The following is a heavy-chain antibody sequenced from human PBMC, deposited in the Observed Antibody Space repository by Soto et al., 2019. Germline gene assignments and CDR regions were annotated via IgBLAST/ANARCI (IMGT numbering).Heavy chain of an antibody. CDR2: MNPNSGNT. CDR3: ARGVRFLEWLTYNWFDP. Sequence: GASVKVSCKASGYTFTSYDINWVRQATGQGLEWMGWMNPNSGNTGYAQKFQGRVTMTRNTSISTAYMELSSLRSEDTAVYYCARGVRFLEWLTYNWFDPWGQGTLVTVSS. V-gene: IGHV1-8*01. J-gene: IGHJ5*02. CDR1: GYTFTSYD. D-gene: IGHD3-3*01.